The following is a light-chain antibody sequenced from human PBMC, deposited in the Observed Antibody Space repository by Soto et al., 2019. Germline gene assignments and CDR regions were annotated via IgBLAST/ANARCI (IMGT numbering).Light chain of an antibody. CDR3: QQYNNWLGT. CDR2: GAS. J-gene: IGKJ1*01. CDR1: QSVSSN. V-gene: IGKV3-15*01. Sequence: EIVMTPSPATLSVSPVESATLSGRASQSVSSNLAWYQQKPGQAPRLLIYGASTRATGIPARFSGSGSGTEFTLTISSLQSEDFAVYYCQQYNNWLGTFGQGTKVDIK.